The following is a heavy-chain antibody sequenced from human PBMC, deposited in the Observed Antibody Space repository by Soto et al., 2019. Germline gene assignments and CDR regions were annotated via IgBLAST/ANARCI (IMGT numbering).Heavy chain of an antibody. D-gene: IGHD6-6*01. V-gene: IGHV4-34*01. J-gene: IGHJ6*02. Sequence: ETLSLTCAVYGGSFSGYYWSWIRQPPGKGLEWIGEINHSGSTNYNPSLKSRVTISVDTSKNQFSLKLSSVTAADTAVYYCASLSSIAARQSRGFYYYYGMDVWGQGTTVTVSS. CDR2: INHSGST. CDR3: ASLSSIAARQSRGFYYYYGMDV. CDR1: GGSFSGYY.